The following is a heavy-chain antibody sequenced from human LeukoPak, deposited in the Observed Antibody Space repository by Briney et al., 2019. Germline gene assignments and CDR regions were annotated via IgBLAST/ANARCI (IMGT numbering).Heavy chain of an antibody. CDR1: GGSFSGYY. CDR2: INHSGTT. J-gene: IGHJ4*02. Sequence: SETLSLTCAVYGGSFSGYYWTWIRQPPGKGLEWIGEINHSGTTNYNPSLKSRVSISVDTSKNQFSLKLNSATAADTAVYYCARAGWYDSGSYVHYRGQGGLVTVSS. D-gene: IGHD3-10*01. V-gene: IGHV4-34*01. CDR3: ARAGWYDSGSYVHY.